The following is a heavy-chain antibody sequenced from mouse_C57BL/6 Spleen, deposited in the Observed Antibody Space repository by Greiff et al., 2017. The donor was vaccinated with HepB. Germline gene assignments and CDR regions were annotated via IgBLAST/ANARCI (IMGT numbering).Heavy chain of an antibody. CDR1: GFTFSDYG. V-gene: IGHV5-17*01. J-gene: IGHJ4*01. CDR3: ARRGYYGKSKYYYAMDY. Sequence: EVQRVESGGGLVKPGGSLKLSCAASGFTFSDYGMHWVRQAPEKGLEWVAYISSGSSTIYYADTVKGRFTISRDNAKNTLFLQMTSLRSEETAMYYCARRGYYGKSKYYYAMDYWGQGTSVTVSS. D-gene: IGHD1-1*01. CDR2: ISSGSSTI.